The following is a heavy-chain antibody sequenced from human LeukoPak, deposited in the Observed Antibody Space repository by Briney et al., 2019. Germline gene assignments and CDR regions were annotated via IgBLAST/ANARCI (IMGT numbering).Heavy chain of an antibody. D-gene: IGHD3-3*02. CDR2: ISWNSGSI. Sequence: PGRSLRLSCAASGFTFDDYAMHWVRHAPGKGLEWVSGISWNSGSIGYADSVKGRFTISRDNAKNSLYLQMNSLRAEDTALYYCAKVLLATDAFDIWGQGTMVTVSS. J-gene: IGHJ3*02. V-gene: IGHV3-9*01. CDR3: AKVLLATDAFDI. CDR1: GFTFDDYA.